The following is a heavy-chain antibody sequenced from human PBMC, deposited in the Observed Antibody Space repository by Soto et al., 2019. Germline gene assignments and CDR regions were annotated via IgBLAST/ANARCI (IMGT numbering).Heavy chain of an antibody. J-gene: IGHJ3*02. Sequence: SETLSLTCTVSGGSISSYYWSWIRQPPGKGLEWIGYIYYSGSTNYNPSLKSRVTISVDTSKNQFSLKLSSVTAADTAVYYCARLHDDYEGNAFDIWCQGKMVTVSS. V-gene: IGHV4-59*08. D-gene: IGHD4-17*01. CDR1: GGSISSYY. CDR2: IYYSGST. CDR3: ARLHDDYEGNAFDI.